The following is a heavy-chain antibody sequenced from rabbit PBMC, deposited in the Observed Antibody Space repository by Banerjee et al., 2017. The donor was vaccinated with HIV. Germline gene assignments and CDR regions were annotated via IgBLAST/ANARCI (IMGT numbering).Heavy chain of an antibody. CDR3: ARFIYGVVYADL. Sequence: QEQLEESGGGLVKPEGSLTLSCTASGFSFSNKYVMCWVRQAPGKGLEWIGCISTSTGNTYYATWAKGRFTISKTSSTTMTLQMTSLTAADTATYFCARFIYGVVYADLWGPGTLVTVS. CDR2: ISTSTGNT. D-gene: IGHD6-1*01. J-gene: IGHJ4*01. V-gene: IGHV1S45*01. CDR1: GFSFSNKYV.